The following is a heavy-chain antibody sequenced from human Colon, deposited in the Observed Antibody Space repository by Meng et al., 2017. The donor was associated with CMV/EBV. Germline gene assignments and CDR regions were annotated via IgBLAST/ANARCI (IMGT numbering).Heavy chain of an antibody. J-gene: IGHJ2*01. D-gene: IGHD3-22*01. Sequence: GSSLRLSCTASEFSVSNNYMTWVRQAPGKGLGWVSIIYSIGKTFVADSVKGRFTISRDNSKNTVYLEMNNLRPEDTAVYFCARVSTIILRPRYFDIWGRGTVVTVSS. CDR3: ARVSTIILRPRYFDI. V-gene: IGHV3-66*03. CDR2: IYSIGKT. CDR1: EFSVSNNY.